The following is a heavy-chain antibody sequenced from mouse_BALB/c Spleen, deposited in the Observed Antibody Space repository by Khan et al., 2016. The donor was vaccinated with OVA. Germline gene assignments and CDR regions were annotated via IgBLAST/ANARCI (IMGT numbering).Heavy chain of an antibody. CDR2: IWAGGRT. CDR1: GFSLTSYG. Sequence: VQLQQSGPGLVAPSQSLSITCTVSGFSLTSYGVHWVRQPPGKGLEWLGVIWAGGRTNYNSALMSRLCISKDNSKSQVFLKMKRLQTDATTMYYCARLEDRWGQGTTLTVSS. CDR3: ARLEDR. V-gene: IGHV2-9*02. J-gene: IGHJ2*01.